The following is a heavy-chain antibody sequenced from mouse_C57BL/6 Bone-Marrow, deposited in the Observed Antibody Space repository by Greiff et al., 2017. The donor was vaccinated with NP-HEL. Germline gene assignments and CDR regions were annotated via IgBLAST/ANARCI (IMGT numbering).Heavy chain of an antibody. Sequence: VKLMESGPELVKPGASVKISCKASGYAFSSSWMNWVKQRPGKGLEWIGRIYPGDGDTNYNGKFKGKATLTADKSSSTAYMQLSSLTSEDSAVYFCARSPGYWGQGTTLTVSS. CDR2: IYPGDGDT. J-gene: IGHJ2*01. CDR1: GYAFSSSW. CDR3: ARSPGY. V-gene: IGHV1-82*01.